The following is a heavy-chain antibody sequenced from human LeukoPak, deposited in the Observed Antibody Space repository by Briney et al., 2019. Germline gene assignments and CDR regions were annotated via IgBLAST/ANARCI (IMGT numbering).Heavy chain of an antibody. J-gene: IGHJ4*02. D-gene: IGHD3-22*01. CDR2: VSYDGSNK. Sequence: GGSLRLSCAASGFTFSSYAMHWVRQAPGKGLEWVAVVSYDGSNKYYADSVKGRFTISRDNSKNTLYLQMNSLRAEDTAVYYCARDGPDDSREGYWGQGTLVTVSS. V-gene: IGHV3-30-3*01. CDR1: GFTFSSYA. CDR3: ARDGPDDSREGY.